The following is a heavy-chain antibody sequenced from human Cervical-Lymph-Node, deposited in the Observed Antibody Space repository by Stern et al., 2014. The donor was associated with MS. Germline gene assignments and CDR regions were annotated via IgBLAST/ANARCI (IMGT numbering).Heavy chain of an antibody. Sequence: QDQLVQSGAEVKKPGASVKVSCKASGYTFTSYDIHWVRQATGQGLEWMGWMNPNSGNTGYAQKFQGRVTMTRNTSISTAYMELSSLRSEDTAVYYCARGPRDYDFWSGYRPGGFDYWGQGTLVTVSS. J-gene: IGHJ4*02. D-gene: IGHD3-3*01. CDR1: GYTFTSYD. V-gene: IGHV1-8*01. CDR2: MNPNSGNT. CDR3: ARGPRDYDFWSGYRPGGFDY.